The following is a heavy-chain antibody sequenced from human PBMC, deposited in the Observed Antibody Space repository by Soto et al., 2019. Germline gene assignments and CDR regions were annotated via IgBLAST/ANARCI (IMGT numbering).Heavy chain of an antibody. J-gene: IGHJ6*02. Sequence: QVQLVQSGAEVKKPGSSVKVSCKASGGTSNSYAISWVRQAPGQGLEWMGGIIPIFGTADYAQKFQGRVTITADESTSTAYMELSSLRSEDTAVYYCARHPLSGSYAYYYGMDVWGQGTTVTVSS. CDR1: GGTSNSYA. D-gene: IGHD1-26*01. CDR2: IIPIFGTA. CDR3: ARHPLSGSYAYYYGMDV. V-gene: IGHV1-69*12.